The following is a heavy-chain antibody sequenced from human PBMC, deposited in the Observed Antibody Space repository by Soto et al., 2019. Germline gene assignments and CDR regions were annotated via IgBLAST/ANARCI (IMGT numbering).Heavy chain of an antibody. D-gene: IGHD6-19*01. V-gene: IGHV1-3*01. CDR3: ARGAITGWAIRY. CDR2: INGVNGNT. J-gene: IGHJ4*02. CDR1: GYTFTDYS. Sequence: ASVKVSCKASGYTFTDYSMHWVRQVPGQRLEWMGWINGVNGNTKYSQEFQGRVTITTDTSASTAYMELSSLRSEDTAVYYCARGAITGWAIRYWGQGTPVTVSS.